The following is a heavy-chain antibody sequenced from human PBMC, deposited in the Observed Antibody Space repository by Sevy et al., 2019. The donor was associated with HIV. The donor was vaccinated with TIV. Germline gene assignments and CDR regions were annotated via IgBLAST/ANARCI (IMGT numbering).Heavy chain of an antibody. D-gene: IGHD3-10*01. J-gene: IGHJ4*02. Sequence: SETLSLTCAVYGGSFSGYYWSWIRQPPGKGLEWIGEINHSGSTNYIPSLKSRVTISVDTSKNQFSLKLSSVTAADTAVYYCARVVQGVYYFDYWGQGTLVTVSS. CDR1: GGSFSGYY. CDR3: ARVVQGVYYFDY. CDR2: INHSGST. V-gene: IGHV4-34*01.